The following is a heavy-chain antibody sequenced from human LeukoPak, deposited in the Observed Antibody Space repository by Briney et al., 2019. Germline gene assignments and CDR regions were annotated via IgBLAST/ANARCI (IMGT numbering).Heavy chain of an antibody. D-gene: IGHD5-12*01. CDR1: GYILTNYG. Sequence: ASVKVSCSSSGYILTNYGIYWVRQAPGQGLEWMGWINTYNGETDYAQNFQGRVTMTTDKSTSTAYMDLRSLTSDDTAVYYCARGRLGVSGYKDYLDYWGQGTLVTVSS. CDR3: ARGRLGVSGYKDYLDY. V-gene: IGHV1-18*01. J-gene: IGHJ4*02. CDR2: INTYNGET.